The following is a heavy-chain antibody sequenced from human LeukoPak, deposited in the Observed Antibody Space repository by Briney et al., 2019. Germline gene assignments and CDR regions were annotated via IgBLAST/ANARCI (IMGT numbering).Heavy chain of an antibody. V-gene: IGHV3-30*18. CDR2: ISNDGRAK. CDR1: GFTFSDYG. CDR3: AKVWSTDGLQFYFDY. J-gene: IGHJ4*02. Sequence: PGRSLRLSCAASGFTFSDYGMHWVRQAPGKGLEWVAVISNDGRAKYYVDSVKGRFTISRDNSKNTLSLQMNSLRAEDTAVYYCAKVWSTDGLQFYFDYWGQGTLVTVSS. D-gene: IGHD5-24*01.